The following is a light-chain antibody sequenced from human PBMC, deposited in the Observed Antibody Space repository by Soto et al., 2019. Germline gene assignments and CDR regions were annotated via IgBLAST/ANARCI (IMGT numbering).Light chain of an antibody. CDR1: QVISNY. Sequence: DIQMTQSPSSLSASEGDRVTITCQASQVISNYVNWYQQKPGKAPKLLIFDASNLETGVSSRFSGSGSGTDFTFTISSLQPGDIATYYCQQYENFPLTFGGGTKVDIK. V-gene: IGKV1-33*01. J-gene: IGKJ4*01. CDR3: QQYENFPLT. CDR2: DAS.